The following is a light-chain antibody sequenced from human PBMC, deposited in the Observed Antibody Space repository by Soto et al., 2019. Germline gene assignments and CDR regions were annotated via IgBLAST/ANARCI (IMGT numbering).Light chain of an antibody. J-gene: IGKJ5*01. Sequence: EVVLTQSPGTLSLSRGERATLSCRASERIYSAYLGWYQQKPGQAPRLLIYGTSSRATGIPDRFSGSGSGTVFTLTISRLEPEDFAVYYCQQYGNSPITFGQGTRREI. CDR2: GTS. CDR1: ERIYSAY. CDR3: QQYGNSPIT. V-gene: IGKV3-20*01.